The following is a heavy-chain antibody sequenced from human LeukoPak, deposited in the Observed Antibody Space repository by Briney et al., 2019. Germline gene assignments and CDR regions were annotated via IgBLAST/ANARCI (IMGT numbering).Heavy chain of an antibody. J-gene: IGHJ4*02. CDR3: ARDSPGYLAYDS. D-gene: IGHD1-1*01. CDR1: GFTFSTYG. V-gene: IGHV3-30-3*01. Sequence: GGSLRLPCAASGFTFSTYGVHWVRQAPGKGLEWVSVISYDGDNKYYADSVKGRFTISRDNSKNTLYLQMNSLRDEDTAVYYCARDSPGYLAYDSWGQGTLVTVSS. CDR2: ISYDGDNK.